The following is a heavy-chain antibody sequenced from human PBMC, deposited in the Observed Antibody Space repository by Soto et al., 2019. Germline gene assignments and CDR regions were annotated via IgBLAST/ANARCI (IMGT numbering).Heavy chain of an antibody. D-gene: IGHD5-12*01. CDR1: GYTLTELS. CDR2: FDPEDGET. CDR3: ARGGYSGYDFDY. V-gene: IGHV1-24*01. Sequence: AASVKVSCKVSGYTLTELSMHWVRQAPGKGLEWMGGFDPEDGETIYAQKFQGRVTMTEDTSTDTAYMELSSLRSEDTAVYYCARGGYSGYDFDYWGQGTLVTVSS. J-gene: IGHJ4*02.